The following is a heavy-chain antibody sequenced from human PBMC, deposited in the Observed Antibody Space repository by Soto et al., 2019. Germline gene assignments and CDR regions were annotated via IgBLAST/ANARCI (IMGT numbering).Heavy chain of an antibody. V-gene: IGHV1-3*01. D-gene: IGHD3-10*01. Sequence: ASVKVSCKASGYTFTSYAMHCVRQAPGKRLERMGWINAGNGNTKYSQKFQGRVTITRDTSASTAYMELSSLRSEDTAVYYCASLVEEWLYGSGSYSWFDPWGQGTLVTV. CDR3: ASLVEEWLYGSGSYSWFDP. CDR2: INAGNGNT. CDR1: GYTFTSYA. J-gene: IGHJ5*02.